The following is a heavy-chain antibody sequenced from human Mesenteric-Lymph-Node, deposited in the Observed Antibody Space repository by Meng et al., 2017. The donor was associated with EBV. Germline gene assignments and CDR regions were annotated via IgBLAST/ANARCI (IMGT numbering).Heavy chain of an antibody. CDR3: AKDDYGGSPFDY. CDR2: ISYDGNDK. V-gene: IGHV3-30*18. J-gene: IGHJ4*02. Sequence: VPVVGSGGGVVQRGGSLVLACAASGCSFSIHVMHLVRQAPGKGLEWVAFISYDGNDKKYADSVKGRFTISRDNFENTLYLQMSGLRAEDTAVYYCAKDDYGGSPFDYWGQGTLVTVSS. D-gene: IGHD4-23*01. CDR1: GCSFSIHV.